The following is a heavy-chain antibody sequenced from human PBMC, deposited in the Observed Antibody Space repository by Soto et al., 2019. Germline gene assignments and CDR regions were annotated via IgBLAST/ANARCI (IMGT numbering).Heavy chain of an antibody. CDR2: ISYDGSNK. CDR1: GFTFSSYG. Sequence: QVQLVESGGGVVQPGRSLRLSCAASGFTFSSYGMHWVRQAPGKGLEWVAVISYDGSNKYYADSVKGRFTISRDNSKNTLYLQMNSLRAEDTAVDYCATHPVVTAIPDLGYFDYWGQGTLVTVSS. D-gene: IGHD2-21*02. V-gene: IGHV3-30*03. J-gene: IGHJ4*02. CDR3: ATHPVVTAIPDLGYFDY.